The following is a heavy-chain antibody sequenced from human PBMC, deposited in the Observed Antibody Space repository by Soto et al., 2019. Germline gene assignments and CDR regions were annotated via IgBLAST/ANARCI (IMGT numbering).Heavy chain of an antibody. Sequence: QVQLVQSGAEVKKPGASVKVSCKASGYTFTSYAMHWVRQAPGQRLEWIGWINAGNGNTKYSQKFQGRVTITRDTSASTAYMELSSLRSEDTAVYYCARGGSITMVRGVYFYYYGMDVWGQGTTVTVSS. J-gene: IGHJ6*02. CDR2: INAGNGNT. V-gene: IGHV1-3*01. D-gene: IGHD3-10*01. CDR3: ARGGSITMVRGVYFYYYGMDV. CDR1: GYTFTSYA.